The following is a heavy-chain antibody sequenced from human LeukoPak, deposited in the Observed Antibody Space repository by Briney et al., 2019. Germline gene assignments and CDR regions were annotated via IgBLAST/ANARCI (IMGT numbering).Heavy chain of an antibody. D-gene: IGHD3-10*01. CDR3: ARGGDYYGSVYGMDV. V-gene: IGHV4-34*01. J-gene: IGHJ6*02. CDR2: INHGGST. Sequence: EWIXEINHGGSTNYNPSLKSRVTISVDTSKNRFSLKLSSVTAADTAVYYCARGGDYYGSVYGMDVWGQGTTVTVSS.